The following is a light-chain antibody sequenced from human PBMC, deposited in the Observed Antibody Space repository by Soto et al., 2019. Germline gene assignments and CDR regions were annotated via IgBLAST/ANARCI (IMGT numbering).Light chain of an antibody. CDR2: GAS. J-gene: IGKJ5*01. V-gene: IGKV3-20*01. CDR1: QSVTTS. CDR3: QQYTGPPTT. Sequence: EIVLTQSPDTLSLSPGERATLSCRASQSVTTSLAWYQQKTGQPPRLLISGASRRATGIPDRFSGSGSETDFTLTINRLEPEDFAVYFCQQYTGPPTTFGQGTRLEIK.